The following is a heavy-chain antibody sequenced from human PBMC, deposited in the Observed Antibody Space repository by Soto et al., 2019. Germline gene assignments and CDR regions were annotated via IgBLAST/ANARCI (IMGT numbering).Heavy chain of an antibody. V-gene: IGHV3-21*01. J-gene: IGHJ6*02. CDR2: ISSSSSYI. Sequence: PGGSLRLSCAASGFTFSSYSMNWVRQAPGKGLEWVSSISSSSSYIYYADSVKGRFTISRDNAKNSLYLQMNSLRAEDTAVYYCARDIXQGATGILNYYYDGMDVWGQGTTVTVSS. CDR1: GFTFSSYS. D-gene: IGHD1-26*01. CDR3: ARDIXQGATGILNYYYDGMDV.